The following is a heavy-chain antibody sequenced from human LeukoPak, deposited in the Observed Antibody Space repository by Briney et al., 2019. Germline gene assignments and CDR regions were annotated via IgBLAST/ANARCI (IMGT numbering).Heavy chain of an antibody. CDR3: ARRATVTTYYFDY. Sequence: SETLSLTCTVSGGSISSSSYYWGWIRQPPGKGLEWIGSIYYSGSTYYNPSLKSRVTISVDTSKNQFSLKLSSVTAADTAVYYCARRATVTTYYFDYWGQGTLVTVSS. J-gene: IGHJ4*02. D-gene: IGHD4-17*01. CDR1: GGSISSSSYY. V-gene: IGHV4-39*07. CDR2: IYYSGST.